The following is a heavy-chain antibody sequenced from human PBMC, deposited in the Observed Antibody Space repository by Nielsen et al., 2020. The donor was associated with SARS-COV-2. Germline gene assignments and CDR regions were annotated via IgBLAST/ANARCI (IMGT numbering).Heavy chain of an antibody. CDR1: GYTFTSYY. CDR3: ARDQVGYDVAY. D-gene: IGHD6-13*01. V-gene: IGHV1-46*01. CDR2: INPSGGST. J-gene: IGHJ4*02. Sequence: ASVKVSCKASGYTFTSYYMHWVRQAPGQGLEWMGIINPSGGSTSYAQKFQGRVTMTRDTSTSTVYMELNSLRSEDTAVYYCARDQVGYDVAYWGQGTLVTVSS.